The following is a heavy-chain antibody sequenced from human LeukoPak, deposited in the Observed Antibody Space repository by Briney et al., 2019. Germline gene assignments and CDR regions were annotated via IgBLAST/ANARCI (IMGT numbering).Heavy chain of an antibody. CDR1: GGSISSISYY. CDR2: ISYSGST. CDR3: ARQGYCSSTSCYAAPFDY. Sequence: NPSETLSLTCTVSGGSISSISYYWGWIRQPPGKGLEWIGSISYSGSTYYNPSLKSRVTMSVDTSKTHFSLKLSSVTAADTAVYYCARQGYCSSTSCYAAPFDYWGQGTLVTVSS. J-gene: IGHJ4*02. D-gene: IGHD2-2*01. V-gene: IGHV4-39*01.